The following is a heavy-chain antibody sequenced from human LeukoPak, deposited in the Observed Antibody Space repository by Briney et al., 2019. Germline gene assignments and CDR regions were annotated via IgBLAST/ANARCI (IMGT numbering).Heavy chain of an antibody. V-gene: IGHV4-34*01. Sequence: SETLSLTCTVSGGSISSYYWSWIRQPPGKGLEWIGEINHSGSTNYNPSLKSRVTISVDTSKNQFSLKLSSVTAADTAVYYCARGGPFRRRFFDYWGQGTLVTVSS. J-gene: IGHJ4*02. CDR3: ARGGPFRRRFFDY. CDR1: GGSISSYY. CDR2: INHSGST. D-gene: IGHD1-14*01.